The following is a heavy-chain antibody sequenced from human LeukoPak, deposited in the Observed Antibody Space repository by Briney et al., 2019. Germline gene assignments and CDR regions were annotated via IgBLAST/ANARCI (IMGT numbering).Heavy chain of an antibody. J-gene: IGHJ4*02. V-gene: IGHV3-15*01. CDR2: IRSTAHGGTI. CDR1: GFTFSDVW. Sequence: GGSLRLSCAASGFTFSDVWMSWVRQAPRKGLEWVGRIRSTAHGGTIEYAAPVKGRFTISRDDSKVTLYLQMNSLKTEDTAVYFCSEGLAYWGQGTLVTVSS. CDR3: SEGLAY.